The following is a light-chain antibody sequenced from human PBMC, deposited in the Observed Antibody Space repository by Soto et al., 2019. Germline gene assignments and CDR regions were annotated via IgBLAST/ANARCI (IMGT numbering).Light chain of an antibody. CDR1: HNVATNY. V-gene: IGKV3-20*01. Sequence: EIVLTQFPGTLSLSPGERATLSCRASHNVATNYLAWYQQKPGQAPRLLIYGASNRATGIPDRFSGTGSGTHFSLTFSRRGPEDFAFFFFQQFGSPPLTFGGGTKVEIK. CDR2: GAS. J-gene: IGKJ4*01. CDR3: QQFGSPPLT.